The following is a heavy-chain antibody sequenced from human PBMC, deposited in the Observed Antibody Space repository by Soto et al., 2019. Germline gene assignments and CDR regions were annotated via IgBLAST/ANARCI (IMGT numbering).Heavy chain of an antibody. V-gene: IGHV3-30-3*01. CDR1: GFTFSSYA. Sequence: GGSLRLSCAASGFTFSSYAMHWVRQAPGKGLEWVAVISYDGSNKYYADSVKGRFTISRDNSKNTLYLQMNSLRAEDTAVYYCARDLLTTIIAAARRYYYYYGMDVWGQGTTVTVSS. CDR2: ISYDGSNK. D-gene: IGHD6-13*01. CDR3: ARDLLTTIIAAARRYYYYYGMDV. J-gene: IGHJ6*02.